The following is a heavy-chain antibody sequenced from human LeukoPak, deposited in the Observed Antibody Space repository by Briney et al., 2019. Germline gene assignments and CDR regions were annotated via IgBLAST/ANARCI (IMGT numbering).Heavy chain of an antibody. CDR3: AREVSHYYYDSSGYYPGQ. V-gene: IGHV4-4*07. CDR2: IYTSGST. CDR1: GGSISSYY. Sequence: PSETLSLTCTVSGGSISSYYWSWIRQPAGKGLEWIGRIYTSGSTNYNPSLKSRVTMSVDTSKNQFSLKLSSVTTADTAVYYCAREVSHYYYDSSGYYPGQWGQGTMVTVSS. J-gene: IGHJ3*01. D-gene: IGHD3-22*01.